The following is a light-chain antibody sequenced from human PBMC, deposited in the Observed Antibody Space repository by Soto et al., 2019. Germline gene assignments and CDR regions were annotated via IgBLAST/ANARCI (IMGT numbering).Light chain of an antibody. CDR2: GAS. J-gene: IGKJ5*01. CDR1: QRVGTY. CDR3: QQYGSSPPIT. Sequence: EIVMTQSAATLSVSPGKRATLSCRASQRVGTYLAWYQQQPGQAPRLLLYGASSSAPGIPARFSGSGSATAFTLTIISLQPADYAVSYCQQYGSSPPITFGQGTRLEI. V-gene: IGKV3D-15*01.